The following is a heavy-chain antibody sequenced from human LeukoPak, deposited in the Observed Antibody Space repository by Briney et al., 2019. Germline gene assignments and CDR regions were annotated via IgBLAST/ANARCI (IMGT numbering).Heavy chain of an antibody. CDR3: ARGSVPYYDILTGYYNIRGNWFDP. Sequence: SETLSLTCTVSGGSVSRNSDYWGWIRQPPGKGLEWIGSIYYSGSTYYNPSLKSRVTISVDTSKNQFSLKLSSVTAADTAVYYCARGSVPYYDILTGYYNIRGNWFDPWGQGTLVTVSS. J-gene: IGHJ5*02. D-gene: IGHD3-9*01. CDR1: GGSVSRNSDY. CDR2: IYYSGST. V-gene: IGHV4-39*07.